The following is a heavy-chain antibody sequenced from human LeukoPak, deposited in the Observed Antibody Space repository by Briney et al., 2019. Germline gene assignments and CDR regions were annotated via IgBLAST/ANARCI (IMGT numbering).Heavy chain of an antibody. CDR1: GFTFSSYG. J-gene: IGHJ4*02. V-gene: IGHV3-30*02. CDR3: ASLTNYYDSSGYPV. Sequence: PGGSLRLSCAASGFTFSSYGMHWVRQAPGKGLEWVAFIRYDGSNKYYADSVKGRYTISRDNSKNTLYLQMNSLRAEDTAVYYCASLTNYYDSSGYPVWGQGTLVTVSS. D-gene: IGHD3-22*01. CDR2: IRYDGSNK.